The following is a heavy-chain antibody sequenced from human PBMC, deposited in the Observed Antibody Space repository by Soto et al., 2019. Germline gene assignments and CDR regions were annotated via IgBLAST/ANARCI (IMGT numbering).Heavy chain of an antibody. J-gene: IGHJ6*02. D-gene: IGHD1-26*01. CDR1: GGSISSSSYY. Sequence: PSETLSLTCTVSGGSISSSSYYWGWIRQPPGKGLEWIGSIYYSGSTYYNPSLKSRVTISVDTSKNQFSLKLSSVTAADTAVYYCARVGATRDYYYYGMDVWGQGTTVTVSS. CDR2: IYYSGST. CDR3: ARVGATRDYYYYGMDV. V-gene: IGHV4-39*01.